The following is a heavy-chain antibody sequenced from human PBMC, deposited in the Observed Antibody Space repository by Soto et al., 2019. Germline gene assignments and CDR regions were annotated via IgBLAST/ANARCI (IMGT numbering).Heavy chain of an antibody. D-gene: IGHD5-18*01. J-gene: IGHJ4*02. CDR1: GGSFSSNP. CDR2: IIPIFATV. CDR3: ARGGRGYSSAPRYYFDY. V-gene: IGHV1-69*01. Sequence: QVQLVQSGSEVKKPGSSVEVSCKASGGSFSSNPISWVRQAPGQGLEWMAGIIPIFATVHYAQKFQGRVTITADESTSTAYMELTSLRSEDTAVYFCARGGRGYSSAPRYYFDYWGQGTLVTVSS.